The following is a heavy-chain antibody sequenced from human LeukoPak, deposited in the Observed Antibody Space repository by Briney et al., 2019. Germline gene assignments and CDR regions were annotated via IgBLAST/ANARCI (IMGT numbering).Heavy chain of an antibody. V-gene: IGHV3-23*01. CDR3: AKDWGITVMPRGE. CDR1: GFTFNNFG. Sequence: GGSLRLSCAASGFTFNNFGMSWVRQTPGKGLEWVSGIIGSGGSTFYADSVKGRFTISRDNSKNTLYLQMDSLRDEDTAVYYCAKDWGITVMPRGEWGQGTLVTVSS. J-gene: IGHJ4*02. D-gene: IGHD3-16*01. CDR2: IIGSGGST.